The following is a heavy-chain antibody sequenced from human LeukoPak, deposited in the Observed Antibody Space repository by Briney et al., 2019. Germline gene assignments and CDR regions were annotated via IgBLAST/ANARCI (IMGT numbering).Heavy chain of an antibody. J-gene: IGHJ5*01. D-gene: IGHD6-6*01. V-gene: IGHV4-39*07. CDR3: ARGKQYSTSSYWFDS. Sequence: KPSETLSLTCSGSGGSLSSSSYLWGWLRQPPGKGLEWIGIVYSGGSTKYHSSLMSRVTISIDTSNIQFSLSLISVTAADTAVYYCARGKQYSTSSYWFDSWGQGTVVTVSS. CDR1: GGSLSSSSYL. CDR2: VYSGGST.